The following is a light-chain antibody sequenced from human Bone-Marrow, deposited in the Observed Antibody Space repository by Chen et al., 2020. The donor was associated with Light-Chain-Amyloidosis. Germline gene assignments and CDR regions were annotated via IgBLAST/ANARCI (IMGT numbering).Light chain of an antibody. J-gene: IGLJ3*02. V-gene: IGLV3-21*02. Sequence: SYFLTQPPSVLSALGLTATFTCDGDNIVTTSVQWYQQTPGQAPLLVVYEDNDRPSGIPERLSGSNSGNTATLTISRVEAGDEADYYCQVWDRSSDRPVFGGGTKLTVL. CDR1: NIVTTS. CDR3: QVWDRSSDRPV. CDR2: EDN.